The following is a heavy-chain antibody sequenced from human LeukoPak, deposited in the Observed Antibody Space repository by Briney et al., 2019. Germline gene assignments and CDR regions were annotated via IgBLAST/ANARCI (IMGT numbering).Heavy chain of an antibody. V-gene: IGHV3-48*01. J-gene: IGHJ4*02. CDR1: GFTFSSYS. CDR3: ASAGEQWLVSNAYFDY. CDR2: ISSSSSTI. Sequence: GGSLRLSCAASGFTFSSYSMNWVRQAPGKGLEWVSYISSSSSTIYYADSVKGRFTISRDNAKNSLYLQMNSLRAEDTAVYYCASAGEQWLVSNAYFDYWGQGTLVTVSS. D-gene: IGHD6-19*01.